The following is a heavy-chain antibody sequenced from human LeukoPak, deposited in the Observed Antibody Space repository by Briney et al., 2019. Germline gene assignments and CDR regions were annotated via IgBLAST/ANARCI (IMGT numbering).Heavy chain of an antibody. J-gene: IGHJ4*02. CDR1: DFSFRTYS. V-gene: IGHV3-48*02. CDR2: ISSGGGVT. Sequence: PGGSLRLSCGASDFSFRTYSMIWARQTPGTGLEWISYISSGGGVTHYAESVKGRFSISRDNAKNSLFLQMNRLKDEDTAVYYCARDRGLFDYWGQGTLVTVSS. CDR3: ARDRGLFDY. D-gene: IGHD3-10*01.